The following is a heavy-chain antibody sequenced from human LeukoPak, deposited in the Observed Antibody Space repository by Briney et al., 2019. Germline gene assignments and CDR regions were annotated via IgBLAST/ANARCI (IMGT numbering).Heavy chain of an antibody. V-gene: IGHV3-21*01. D-gene: IGHD3-22*01. CDR3: ARVRLSDYYDSSGYYYSN. J-gene: IGHJ4*02. CDR2: ISSSSSYI. CDR1: GFTFSSYS. Sequence: GGSLRLSCAASGFTFSSYSMNWVRQAPGKGLEWVSSISSSSSYIYYADPVKGRFTISRDNAKNSLYLQMNSLRAEDTAVYYCARVRLSDYYDSSGYYYSNWGQGTLVTVSS.